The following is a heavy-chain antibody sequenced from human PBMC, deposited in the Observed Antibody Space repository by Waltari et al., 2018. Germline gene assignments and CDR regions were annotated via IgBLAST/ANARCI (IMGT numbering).Heavy chain of an antibody. Sequence: EVQLVESGGGLVQPGRSLRLSCAASGFTFDDYAMHWVRHAPGKGLEWLSGISWNSGSIGYADSVKGRFTISRDNAKNSLYLQMNSLRAEDTALYYCAKDSRGHDAFDIWGQGTMVTVSS. CDR1: GFTFDDYA. CDR3: AKDSRGHDAFDI. J-gene: IGHJ3*02. CDR2: ISWNSGSI. D-gene: IGHD1-26*01. V-gene: IGHV3-9*01.